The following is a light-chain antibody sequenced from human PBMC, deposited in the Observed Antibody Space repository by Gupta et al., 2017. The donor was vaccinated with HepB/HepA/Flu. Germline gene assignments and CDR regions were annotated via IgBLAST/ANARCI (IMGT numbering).Light chain of an antibody. CDR2: NDN. CDR1: SSNIGNDN. V-gene: IGLV1-47*02. CDR3: VGWDDSLSGYV. J-gene: IGLJ1*01. Sequence: QPVLTHPPSASRTPGQRVTISCSGSSSNIGNDNAYWYQQLPGTAPKLLIYNDNQRPSGVPDRFSGSKSGTTASLAISGLRSEDEADYYCVGWDDSLSGYVFGAGTKVTVL.